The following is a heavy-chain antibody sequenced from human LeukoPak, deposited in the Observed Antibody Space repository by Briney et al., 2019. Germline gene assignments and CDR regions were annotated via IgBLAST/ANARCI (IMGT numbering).Heavy chain of an antibody. D-gene: IGHD2-8*01. CDR3: TRGLLCTSCYHTFDY. CDR2: ISSSGSVT. CDR1: GFTFSDYE. J-gene: IGHJ4*02. V-gene: IGHV3-48*03. Sequence: GGSLRLSCAASGFTFSDYEMNWVRQAPGKGLEWVSYISSSGSVTHYADSVKGRFTISRDNAKNSVDLQMTSLTAEDTALYYCTRGLLCTSCYHTFDYWGQGSLVTVPS.